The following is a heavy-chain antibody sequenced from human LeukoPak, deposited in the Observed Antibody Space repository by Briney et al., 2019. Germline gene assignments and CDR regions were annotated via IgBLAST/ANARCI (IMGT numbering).Heavy chain of an antibody. CDR1: GFTFSSHG. Sequence: GGSLRLSCAASGFTFSSHGMHWVRQAPGKGLEWVAVTSYDGSTKYYADSAKGRFNISRDNSKNTLYLQMNSLRVDDTAVYYCAKDATLFGDQYFDYWGQGILVIVSS. CDR2: TSYDGSTK. V-gene: IGHV3-30*18. D-gene: IGHD3-10*01. J-gene: IGHJ4*02. CDR3: AKDATLFGDQYFDY.